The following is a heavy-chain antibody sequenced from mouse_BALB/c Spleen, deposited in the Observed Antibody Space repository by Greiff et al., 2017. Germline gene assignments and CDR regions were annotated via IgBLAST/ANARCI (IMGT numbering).Heavy chain of an antibody. CDR2: ISYDGSN. D-gene: IGHD2-1*01. Sequence: EVKLQESGPGLVKPSQSLSLTCSVTGYSITSGYYWNWIRQFPGNKLEWMGYISYDGSNNYNPSLKNRISITRDTSKNQFFLKLNSVTTEDTATYYCAEGHYGNSYWYFDVWGAGTTVTVSS. CDR3: AEGHYGNSYWYFDV. J-gene: IGHJ1*01. V-gene: IGHV3-6*02. CDR1: GYSITSGYY.